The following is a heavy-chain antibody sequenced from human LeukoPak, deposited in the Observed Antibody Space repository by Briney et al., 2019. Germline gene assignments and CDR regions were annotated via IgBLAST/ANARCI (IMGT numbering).Heavy chain of an antibody. Sequence: GPLRLSCAASGFTFSDYYMSWIRQAPGKGLEWVSYISSSGSTIYYADSVKGRFTISRDNAKNSLYLQMNSLRAEDTAVYYCARAPQDYDYVWGSYPDYWGQGTLVTVSS. D-gene: IGHD3-16*02. CDR3: ARAPQDYDYVWGSYPDY. CDR1: GFTFSDYY. CDR2: ISSSGSTI. V-gene: IGHV3-11*01. J-gene: IGHJ4*02.